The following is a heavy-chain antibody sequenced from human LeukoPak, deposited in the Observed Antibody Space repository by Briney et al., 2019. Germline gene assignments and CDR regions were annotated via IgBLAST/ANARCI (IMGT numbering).Heavy chain of an antibody. J-gene: IGHJ6*03. CDR3: AREPRTYYYGSGSYMDV. CDR2: IYTSGTT. Sequence: SETLSLTCTVSGASISSYYWSWIRQPAGKGLEWIGRIYTSGTTNYNPSLKSRVTMSVDTSKNQFSLKLSSVTAADTAVYYCAREPRTYYYGSGSYMDVWVKGTTVTISS. CDR1: GASISSYY. V-gene: IGHV4-4*07. D-gene: IGHD3-10*01.